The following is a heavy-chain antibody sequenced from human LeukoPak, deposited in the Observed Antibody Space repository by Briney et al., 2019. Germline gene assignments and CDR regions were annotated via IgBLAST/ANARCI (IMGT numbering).Heavy chain of an antibody. J-gene: IGHJ4*02. V-gene: IGHV3-23*01. CDR3: AKYLGVGGWLQFEGI. CDR1: GFTFSSYA. Sequence: GGSLRLSCAASGFTFSSYAMSWVRQVPGKGLEWVSHISISGRTTKYVDSVKGRFTISRDNSRDTLYLQMNSLRAEDTAIYYCAKYLGVGGWLQFEGIWGQGTLVTVSS. CDR2: ISISGRTT. D-gene: IGHD5-24*01.